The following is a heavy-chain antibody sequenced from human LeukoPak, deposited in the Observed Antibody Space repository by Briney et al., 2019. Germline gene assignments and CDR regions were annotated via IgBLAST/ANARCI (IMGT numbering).Heavy chain of an antibody. Sequence: AGGSLRLSCAASGFTFDDYAMHWVRHAPGKGLEWVSLISGDGGSTYYADSVKGRFTISRDNSKNSLYLQMNSLRTEDTALYYRAKGRYYYDSSDAFDIWGQGTMVTVSS. V-gene: IGHV3-43*02. CDR3: AKGRYYYDSSDAFDI. CDR1: GFTFDDYA. CDR2: ISGDGGST. J-gene: IGHJ3*02. D-gene: IGHD3-22*01.